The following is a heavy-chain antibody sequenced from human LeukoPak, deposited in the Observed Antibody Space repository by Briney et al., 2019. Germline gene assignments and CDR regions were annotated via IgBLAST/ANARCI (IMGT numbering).Heavy chain of an antibody. J-gene: IGHJ5*01. D-gene: IGHD2-15*01. CDR3: ARYCNGVTCYSGYES. CDR1: GFTFSSYA. CDR2: ISTNGGGT. V-gene: IGHV3-64*01. Sequence: GGSLRLSCAASGFTFSSYAMQWVRQTPGKGLEYVSAISTNGGGTYYANSVKGRFTISRDNSKNTLYLQMGSLRAEDMAVYFCARYCNGVTCYSGYESWGQGTLVTVSS.